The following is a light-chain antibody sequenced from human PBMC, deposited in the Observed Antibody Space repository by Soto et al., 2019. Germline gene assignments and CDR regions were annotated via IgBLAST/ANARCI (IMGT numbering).Light chain of an antibody. CDR1: QSVSNSY. J-gene: IGKJ3*01. CDR2: GAS. CDR3: QQYGRSPRFT. Sequence: EIVLTQSPGTLSLSPGERATLSFRASQSVSNSYLAWYQQKPGQAPRLLIYGASSRATGIPDRFSGSGSGTDFTLTISRLEPEDFAVYYCQQYGRSPRFTFGPGTKVDIK. V-gene: IGKV3-20*01.